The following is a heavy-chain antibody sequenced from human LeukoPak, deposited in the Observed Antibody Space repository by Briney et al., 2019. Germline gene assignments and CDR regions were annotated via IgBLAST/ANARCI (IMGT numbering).Heavy chain of an antibody. Sequence: PSETLSLTCAVYSGSFSDYYWSWLRQPPGKGLEWIGEINHSGSTNYNPSLKSRVTISVDTSKNQFSLKLSSVTAADTALYYCVRVIKFTMTRGAVWFDPWGQGTLVTVSS. J-gene: IGHJ5*02. CDR1: SGSFSDYY. D-gene: IGHD3-22*01. V-gene: IGHV4-34*01. CDR3: VRVIKFTMTRGAVWFDP. CDR2: INHSGST.